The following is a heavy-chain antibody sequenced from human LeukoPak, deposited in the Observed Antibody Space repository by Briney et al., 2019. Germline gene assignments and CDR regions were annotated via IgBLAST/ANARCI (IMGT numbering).Heavy chain of an antibody. J-gene: IGHJ3*02. D-gene: IGHD2-21*01. CDR1: GFTFSIYW. CDR3: ARDGVVVNAIYDAFDI. V-gene: IGHV3-74*01. Sequence: GGSLRLSCAASGFTFSIYWMHWVRHAPGKGLVWVSRIISVVSSTNYADSVKGGFTISRDNAKNTMYLQMNSLRAEAAAVYYCARDGVVVNAIYDAFDIWGEGTMFTVSS. CDR2: IISVVSST.